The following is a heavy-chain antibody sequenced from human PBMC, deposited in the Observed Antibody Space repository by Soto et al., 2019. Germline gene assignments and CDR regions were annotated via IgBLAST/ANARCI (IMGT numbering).Heavy chain of an antibody. CDR1: GFTFDDYA. V-gene: IGHV3-9*01. D-gene: IGHD6-6*01. J-gene: IGHJ4*02. CDR2: ISWNSGSI. CDR3: ANDRRTGGENSSLRVDYFEY. Sequence: EVQLVESGGGLVQPGRSLRLSCAASGFTFDDYAMHWVPQAPGKGLEWVSGISWNSGSIGYADSVKGRFTISRDNAKNSLYLHMNCLRAVDTALYYCANDRRTGGENSSLRVDYFEYWGQGTLVTVSS.